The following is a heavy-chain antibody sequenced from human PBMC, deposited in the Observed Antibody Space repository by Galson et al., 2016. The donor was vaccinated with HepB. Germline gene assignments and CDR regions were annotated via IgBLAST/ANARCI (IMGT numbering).Heavy chain of an antibody. J-gene: IGHJ4*02. CDR1: GFFLKDDW. V-gene: IGHV3-15*01. Sequence: SLRLSCAASGFFLKDDWMTWVRQAPGKGLEWVGRIKSKTDGETTDYAAPVKGRFTISRDDSKNTLSLQMNRLRTEDTAVYFCTTIKNYWGQGTLVTVSS. CDR3: TTIKNY. CDR2: IKSKTDGETT.